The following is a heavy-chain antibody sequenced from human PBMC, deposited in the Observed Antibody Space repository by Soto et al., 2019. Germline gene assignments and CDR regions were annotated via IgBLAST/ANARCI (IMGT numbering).Heavy chain of an antibody. Sequence: PGGSLRLSCSASGFTFSNHYMTWVRQAPGKGLERVANIREDGTENHYVDSVKGRFIISRDNARNSLYLQMTSLRVEDTAVYFCASYLSNGHSDLHSWVQATLFTVSS. CDR3: ASYLSNGHSDLHS. CDR1: GFTFSNHY. J-gene: IGHJ4*02. V-gene: IGHV3-7*01. D-gene: IGHD3-10*01. CDR2: IREDGTEN.